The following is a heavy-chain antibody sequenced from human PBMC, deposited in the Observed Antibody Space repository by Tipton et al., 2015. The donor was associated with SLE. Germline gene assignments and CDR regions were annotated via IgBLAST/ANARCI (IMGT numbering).Heavy chain of an antibody. D-gene: IGHD3-10*02. CDR1: GFTFSNYW. CDR3: AKVTGAEFIMLLGLDY. V-gene: IGHV3-7*01. J-gene: IGHJ4*02. CDR2: IKQDGSER. Sequence: SLRLSCAASGFTFSNYWMNWVRQAPGKGLEWVANIKQDGSERYYADSVEGRFAISRDNAKNSLYLQMNSLSAEDTAVYYCAKVTGAEFIMLLGLDYWAQGPLLTVSS.